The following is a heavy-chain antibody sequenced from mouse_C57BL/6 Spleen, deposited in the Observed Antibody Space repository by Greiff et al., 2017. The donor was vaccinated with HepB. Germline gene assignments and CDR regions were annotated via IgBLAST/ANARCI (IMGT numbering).Heavy chain of an antibody. J-gene: IGHJ2*01. D-gene: IGHD3-3*01. CDR3: ARRAWGNYFDY. V-gene: IGHV1-22*01. CDR1: GYTFTDYN. CDR2: INPNNGGT. Sequence: VHVKQSGPELVKPGASVKMSCKASGYTFTDYNMHWVKQSHGKGLEWIGYINPNNGGTSYNQKFKGKATLTVNKSSSTAYMELRSLTSEDSAVYYCARRAWGNYFDYWGQGTTLTVSS.